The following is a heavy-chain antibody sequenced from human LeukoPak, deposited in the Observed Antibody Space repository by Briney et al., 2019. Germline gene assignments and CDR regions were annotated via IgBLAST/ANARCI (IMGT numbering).Heavy chain of an antibody. D-gene: IGHD5-24*01. V-gene: IGHV3-9*01. Sequence: GRSLRLSCAASGFTFDDYAMHWVRPAPGKGLEWVSGISWNSGSIGYADSVKGRFTISRDNAKNSLYLQMNSLRAEDTALYYCAKDYSYDGYVFGEYRYFDYWGQGTLVTVSS. CDR3: AKDYSYDGYVFGEYRYFDY. J-gene: IGHJ4*02. CDR1: GFTFDDYA. CDR2: ISWNSGSI.